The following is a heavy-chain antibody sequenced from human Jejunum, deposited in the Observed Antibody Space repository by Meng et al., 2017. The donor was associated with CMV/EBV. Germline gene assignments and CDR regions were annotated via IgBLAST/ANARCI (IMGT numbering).Heavy chain of an antibody. D-gene: IGHD1-26*01. V-gene: IGHV5-51*01. CDR3: ARRHGSYDLDS. CDR2: IFPGDSDS. Sequence: CEVSGYSFTDYWLAWVRQMPGKGLECMGVIFPGDSDSRYSPSFQGQVTISADKSINTAYLHFSTLEASDTAIYYCARRHGSYDLDSWGQGTLVTVSS. J-gene: IGHJ4*02. CDR1: GYSFTDYW.